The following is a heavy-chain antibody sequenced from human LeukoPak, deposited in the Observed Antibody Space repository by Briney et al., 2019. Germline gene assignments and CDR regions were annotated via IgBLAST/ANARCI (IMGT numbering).Heavy chain of an antibody. J-gene: IGHJ3*02. CDR2: IYTSGST. D-gene: IGHD2-2*01. CDR1: GDSISGFY. V-gene: IGHV4-4*07. Sequence: PSETLSLTCTVSGDSISGFYWNWIRQPAGKGLEWIGRIYTSGSTNYNPSLKSRVTISVDTSKNQFSLKLSSVTAADTAVYYCARELVVVPAAIDDAFDIWGQGTMVTVSS. CDR3: ARELVVVPAAIDDAFDI.